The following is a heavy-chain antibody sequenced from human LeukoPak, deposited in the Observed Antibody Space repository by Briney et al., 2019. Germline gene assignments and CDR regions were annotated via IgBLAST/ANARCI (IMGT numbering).Heavy chain of an antibody. Sequence: PTGGSLRLSCAASGFTISSNYMSWLRQAPGKGLEWVSVIYSGGSTYYADSVKGRFTISRDNSKNTLYLQMNSLRADGTAVYCCASSRQTHYLSTYHYYDMDLWAKETTVTVSS. J-gene: IGHJ6*03. CDR1: GFTISSNY. CDR2: IYSGGST. V-gene: IGHV3-53*01. D-gene: IGHD2/OR15-2a*01. CDR3: ASSRQTHYLSTYHYYDMDL.